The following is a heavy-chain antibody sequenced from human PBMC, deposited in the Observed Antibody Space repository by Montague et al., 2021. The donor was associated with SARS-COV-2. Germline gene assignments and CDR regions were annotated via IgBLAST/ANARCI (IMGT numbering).Heavy chain of an antibody. J-gene: IGHJ6*02. V-gene: IGHV4-31*03. D-gene: IGHD3/OR15-3a*01. CDR1: GGSLSSGGYY. CDR3: ARDLGRTGYYYGPDV. Sequence: TLSLTCTVSGGSLSSGGYYWSWIRQLPGKGLEWLGYFYYSGSTYYNPSLKSRVFISADMSKNQFFLNLTSVTAADAAVYYCARDLGRTGYYYGPDVWGQGTTVTVSS. CDR2: FYYSGST.